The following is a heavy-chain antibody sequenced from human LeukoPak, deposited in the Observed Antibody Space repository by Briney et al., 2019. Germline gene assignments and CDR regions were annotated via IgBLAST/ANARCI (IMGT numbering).Heavy chain of an antibody. J-gene: IGHJ4*02. CDR3: AKGLGIAAVLGLDY. Sequence: PGGSLRLSCAASGFTFSSYGMHWVRQAPGKGLEWVAVIWYDGSNKYYADSVKGQVTISRDNSKNTLYLQMNSLRAEDTAVYYCAKGLGIAAVLGLDYWGQGTLVTVSS. CDR1: GFTFSSYG. V-gene: IGHV3-33*06. CDR2: IWYDGSNK. D-gene: IGHD6-13*01.